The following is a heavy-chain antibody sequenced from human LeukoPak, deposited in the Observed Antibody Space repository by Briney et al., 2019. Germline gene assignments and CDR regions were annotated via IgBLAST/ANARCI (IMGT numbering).Heavy chain of an antibody. D-gene: IGHD3-22*01. V-gene: IGHV4-34*01. CDR1: GGSFSGYY. J-gene: IGHJ3*02. CDR3: ARPLYYYDSSGYYDAFDI. CDR2: INHSGST. Sequence: SETLSLTXAVYGGSFSGYYWSWIRQPPGKGLEWNGEINHSGSTNYNPSLKSRVTISVDTSKNQFSLKLSSVTAADTAVYYCARPLYYYDSSGYYDAFDIWGQGTMVTVSS.